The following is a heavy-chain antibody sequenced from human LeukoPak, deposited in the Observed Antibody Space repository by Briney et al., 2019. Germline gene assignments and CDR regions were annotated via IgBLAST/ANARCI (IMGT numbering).Heavy chain of an antibody. CDR1: GYSFTSYW. Sequence: GESLKISCKGSGYSFTSYWIGWVRQMPGKGLEWMGIIYPGDSDTRYSPSFQGQVTISADKSISTAYLQWSSLKASDTAMYYCAKRYYGSGSYYNWFDPWGQGTLVTVSS. V-gene: IGHV5-51*01. CDR3: AKRYYGSGSYYNWFDP. CDR2: IYPGDSDT. J-gene: IGHJ5*02. D-gene: IGHD3-10*01.